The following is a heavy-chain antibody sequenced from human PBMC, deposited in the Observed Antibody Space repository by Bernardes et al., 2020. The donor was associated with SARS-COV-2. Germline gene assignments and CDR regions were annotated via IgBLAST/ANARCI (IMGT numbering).Heavy chain of an antibody. J-gene: IGHJ4*02. CDR3: AGARGAGSSGWPMVYY. V-gene: IGHV4-31*01. D-gene: IGHD6-19*01. CDR1: GGSISSGGYY. CDR2: IYYSGST. Sequence: SDTLSLTCTVSGGSISSGGYYWSWIRQHPGKGLEWIGYIYYSGSTYYNPSLKSLVTISVDTSKNQFSLKLSSVTAADTAVYYCAGARGAGSSGWPMVYYWGQGTLVTVSS.